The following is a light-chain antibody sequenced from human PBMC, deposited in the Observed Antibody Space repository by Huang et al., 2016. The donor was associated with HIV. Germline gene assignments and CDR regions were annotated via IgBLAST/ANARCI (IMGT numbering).Light chain of an antibody. CDR3: QQLNSYPLT. Sequence: IQLTQSPSSLSASLGHRVTITCRASQGISSYVAWYQQKPGKAPKLLIDVASTLQSGVPSRVSGSGSGTEFTLTISSLQPEDFATYYCQQLNSYPLTFGGGTKVEIK. CDR1: QGISSY. J-gene: IGKJ4*01. CDR2: VAS. V-gene: IGKV1-9*01.